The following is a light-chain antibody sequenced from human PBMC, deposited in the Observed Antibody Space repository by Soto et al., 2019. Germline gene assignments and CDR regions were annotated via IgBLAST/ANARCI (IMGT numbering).Light chain of an antibody. CDR1: SSNIEDNA. J-gene: IGLJ1*01. CDR3: AALDDSLSVYV. V-gene: IGLV1-36*01. Sequence: QSVLTQPPSVSGAPRQRVTISCSGSSSNIEDNAVNWYQQLPGKTPKLLIYYDDLLPSGVSDRFSGSKSGTSASLAISGLQSEDEADYYCAALDDSLSVYVFGTGTKVTVL. CDR2: YDD.